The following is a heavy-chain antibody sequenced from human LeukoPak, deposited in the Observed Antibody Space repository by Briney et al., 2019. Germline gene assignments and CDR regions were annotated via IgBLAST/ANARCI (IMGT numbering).Heavy chain of an antibody. D-gene: IGHD3-3*01. V-gene: IGHV1-18*01. CDR1: GYTFTSYG. CDR3: ARLPDFWSGYYTEPFDY. CDR2: ISAYNGNT. Sequence: APVKVSCKASGYTFTSYGISWVRQAPGQGLEWMGWISAYNGNTNYAQKLQGRVTMTTDTSTSTAYMELRSLRSDDTAVYYCARLPDFWSGYYTEPFDYWGQGTLVTVSS. J-gene: IGHJ4*02.